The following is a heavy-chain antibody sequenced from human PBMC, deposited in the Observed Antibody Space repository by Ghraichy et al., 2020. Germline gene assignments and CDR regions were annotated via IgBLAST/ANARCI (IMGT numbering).Heavy chain of an antibody. J-gene: IGHJ6*02. D-gene: IGHD6-19*01. CDR1: GFTFSRYG. CDR2: MSYDGSNK. Sequence: GGSLRLSCAASGFTFSRYGMHWVRHAPGKGLEWVAVMSYDGSNKYYADSMKGRFTISRDNSKNTLYLQINSLRAEDTAAYYCAKDSRQGLLRPYYFGLDVWGQGTTVTVSS. V-gene: IGHV3-30*18. CDR3: AKDSRQGLLRPYYFGLDV.